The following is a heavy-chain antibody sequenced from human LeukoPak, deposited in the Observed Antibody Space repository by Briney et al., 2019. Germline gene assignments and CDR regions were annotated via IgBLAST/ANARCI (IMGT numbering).Heavy chain of an antibody. CDR2: ISSSSSYI. Sequence: GGSLRLSCAASGFTFSSYSMNWVRQAPGKGLEWVSSISSSSSYIYYADSVKGRFTISRDNAKNSLYLQMNSLRAEDTAVYYCARATIGAGSSGSWGQGTLVTVSS. CDR3: ARATIGAGSSGS. J-gene: IGHJ5*02. CDR1: GFTFSSYS. V-gene: IGHV3-21*01. D-gene: IGHD6-19*01.